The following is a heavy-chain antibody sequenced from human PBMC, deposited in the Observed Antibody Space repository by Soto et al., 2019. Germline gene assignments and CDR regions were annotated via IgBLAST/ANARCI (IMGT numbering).Heavy chain of an antibody. J-gene: IGHJ4*02. Sequence: QVLLVQSGSEVRKPGASVRVSCKASGYTFTDYFIHWVRHAPGQGLDWLGWINPGSGDTEYARKFQARVTMTRDTSISKVYMELNSLTSNDTAIYYCARVPAPGRPITTYCWGQGYLGTVSS. V-gene: IGHV1-2*02. CDR1: GYTFTDYF. CDR3: ARVPAPGRPITTYC. CDR2: INPGSGDT. D-gene: IGHD1-20*01.